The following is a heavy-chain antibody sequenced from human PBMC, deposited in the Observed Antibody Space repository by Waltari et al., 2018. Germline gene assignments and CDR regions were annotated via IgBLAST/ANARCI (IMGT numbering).Heavy chain of an antibody. CDR1: GYTFTSYA. D-gene: IGHD6-19*01. CDR2: INAGNGNT. V-gene: IGHV1-3*01. CDR3: ARGTIVAGYCDY. Sequence: QVQLVQSGAEVKKPGASVKVSCKASGYTFTSYAMHWVRQAPGQRLEWMGWINAGNGNTKYSQKFQGRVTITRDTSASTAYMELSSLRSEDTAVYYCARGTIVAGYCDYWGQGTLVTVSS. J-gene: IGHJ4*02.